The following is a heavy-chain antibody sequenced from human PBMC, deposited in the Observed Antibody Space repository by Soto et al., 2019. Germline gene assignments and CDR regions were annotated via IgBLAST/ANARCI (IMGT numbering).Heavy chain of an antibody. J-gene: IGHJ5*02. Sequence: SETLSLTCTVSGGSISSSSYYWGWIRQPPGKGLEWIGSIYYSGSTYYNPSLKSRVTISVDTSKNQFSLKLSSVTAADTAVYYCARGVVTMVRGVIITLWFDPWGQGTLVTVSS. CDR3: ARGVVTMVRGVIITLWFDP. D-gene: IGHD3-10*01. V-gene: IGHV4-39*01. CDR1: GGSISSSSYY. CDR2: IYYSGST.